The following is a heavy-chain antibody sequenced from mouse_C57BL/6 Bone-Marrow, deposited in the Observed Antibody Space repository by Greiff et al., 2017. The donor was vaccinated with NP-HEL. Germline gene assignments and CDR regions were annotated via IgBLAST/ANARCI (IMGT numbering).Heavy chain of an antibody. CDR3: ARCSYSNLDY. V-gene: IGHV1-81*01. CDR2: IYPRSGNT. Sequence: QVQLKQSGAELARPGASVKLSCKASGYTFTSYGISWVKQRTGQGLEWIGEIYPRSGNTYYNEKFKGKATLTADKSSSTAYMELRSLTSEDSAVYFCARCSYSNLDYWGQGTTLTVSS. D-gene: IGHD2-5*01. CDR1: GYTFTSYG. J-gene: IGHJ2*01.